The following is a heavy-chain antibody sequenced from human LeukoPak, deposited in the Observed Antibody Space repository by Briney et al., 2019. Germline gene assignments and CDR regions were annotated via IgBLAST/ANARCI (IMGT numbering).Heavy chain of an antibody. CDR2: IYYSGST. V-gene: IGHV4-39*07. Sequence: SETLSLTCTVSGGSISSSSYYWGWIRQPPGKGLEWIGSIYYSGSTYYNPSLKSRVTISVDTSKNQFSLKLSSVTAADTAVYYCARWYGSGTNFDYWGQGTLVTVSS. D-gene: IGHD3-10*01. CDR3: ARWYGSGTNFDY. CDR1: GGSISSSSYY. J-gene: IGHJ4*02.